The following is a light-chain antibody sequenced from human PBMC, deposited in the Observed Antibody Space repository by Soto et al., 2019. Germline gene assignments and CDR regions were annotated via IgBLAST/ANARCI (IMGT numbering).Light chain of an antibody. Sequence: QDVVTQEPSLTVSPGGTVTLTCAYSTGAVTSAYYPNWFQQKPGEAPTTLIYSTGNKHTWTPARFSGSLLGGKAALTLSGVQPEDEAEYYCLLYYGGAWVFGGGTQLTVL. V-gene: IGLV7-43*01. J-gene: IGLJ3*02. CDR1: TGAVTSAYY. CDR2: STG. CDR3: LLYYGGAWV.